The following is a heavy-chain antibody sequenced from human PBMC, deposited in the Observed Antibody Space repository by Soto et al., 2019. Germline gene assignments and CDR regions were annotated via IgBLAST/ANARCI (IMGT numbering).Heavy chain of an antibody. D-gene: IGHD1-26*01. CDR2: ISYDGSNK. J-gene: IGHJ4*02. CDR1: GFTFSSYG. V-gene: IGHV3-30*18. CDR3: AKGAVGADDY. Sequence: QVQLVESGGGVVQPGRYLRLSCAASGFTFSSYGMQWVRQAQGKGLEWVAVISYDGSNKYYADYVKGRFTISRDNSKNTLYFQITSLRAEDTAVYYCAKGAVGADDYWGQGTLVTVSS.